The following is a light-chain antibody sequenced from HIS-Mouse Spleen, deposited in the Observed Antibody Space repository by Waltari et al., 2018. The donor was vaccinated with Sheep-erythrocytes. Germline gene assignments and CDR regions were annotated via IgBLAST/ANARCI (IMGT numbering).Light chain of an antibody. CDR3: CSYAGSYNHV. CDR1: SSDVGGYNY. V-gene: IGLV2-11*01. J-gene: IGLJ1*01. Sequence: QSALTQPRSVSGSPGQSVTISCTGTSSDVGGYNYVSWYQQHPGKAPNLMIYDFSKRPSGFPDRFSGSKAGNTTSLTISGLQAEDEADYYCCSYAGSYNHVFATGTKVTVL. CDR2: DFS.